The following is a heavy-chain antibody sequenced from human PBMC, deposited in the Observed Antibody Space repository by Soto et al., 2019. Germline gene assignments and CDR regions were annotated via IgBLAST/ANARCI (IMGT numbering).Heavy chain of an antibody. CDR1: GYRFSISW. Sequence: GESLKISCQGTGYRFSISWIGWVRHMPGKGLEWMGIIDPGDSDTRYRPSLQGQVTISADKSIDTAYLQWSSLKASDTAMYYCARNLEGYGMDVGGQGTTVTVSS. J-gene: IGHJ6*02. V-gene: IGHV5-51*01. CDR2: IDPGDSDT. CDR3: ARNLEGYGMDV.